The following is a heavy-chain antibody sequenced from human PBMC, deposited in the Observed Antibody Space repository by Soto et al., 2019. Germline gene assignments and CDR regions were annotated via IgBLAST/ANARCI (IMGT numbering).Heavy chain of an antibody. CDR2: INPNSGGT. D-gene: IGHD2-8*01. V-gene: IGHV1-2*04. CDR3: ARVGCTNGVCYEYYFDY. J-gene: IGHJ4*02. CDR1: GYTFTGYY. Sequence: QVQLVQSGAEVKKPGASVKVSCKASGYTFTGYYKHWVRQAPGQGLEWMGWINPNSGGTNYAQKFQGWVTMTRDTSISTAYMELSRLRSDDTAVYYCARVGCTNGVCYEYYFDYWGQGTLVTVSS.